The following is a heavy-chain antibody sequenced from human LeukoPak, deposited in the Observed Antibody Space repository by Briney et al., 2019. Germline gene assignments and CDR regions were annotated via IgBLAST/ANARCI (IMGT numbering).Heavy chain of an antibody. D-gene: IGHD6-13*01. CDR1: GFTVSSNY. CDR2: IYSGGST. Sequence: GGSLRLSCAASGFTVSSNYMSWVRQAPGKGLEWVSVIYSGGSTYYADSVKGRFTISRDNSKNTLYLQMNSLRAEDTAVYYCARNGYSSSWYRNWGQGTLVTVSS. CDR3: ARNGYSSSWYRN. V-gene: IGHV3-53*01. J-gene: IGHJ4*02.